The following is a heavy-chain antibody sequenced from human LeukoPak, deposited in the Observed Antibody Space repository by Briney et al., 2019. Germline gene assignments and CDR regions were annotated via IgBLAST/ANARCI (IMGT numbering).Heavy chain of an antibody. J-gene: IGHJ2*01. D-gene: IGHD5-18*01. Sequence: GGSLRLSCAASGFSFNNYAMVWVRQTPGKGLEWVSVIYSGGSTYYADSVKGRFTISRDNSKNTLYLQMNSLRAEDTAVYYCAAMALEYFDLWGRGTLVTVSS. CDR1: GFSFNNYA. CDR2: IYSGGST. V-gene: IGHV3-53*01. CDR3: AAMALEYFDL.